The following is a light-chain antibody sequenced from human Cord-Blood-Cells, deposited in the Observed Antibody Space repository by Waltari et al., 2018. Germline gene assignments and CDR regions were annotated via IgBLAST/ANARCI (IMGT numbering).Light chain of an antibody. V-gene: IGKV4-1*01. CDR3: QQYYSTPLFT. J-gene: IGKJ3*01. CDR1: QSVLYSSNNKNY. CDR2: WAS. Sequence: DIVMTQSPDSLAVSLGERATINCKSSQSVLYSSNNKNYLAGYQQKPGQPPKLLIYWASTREYGVPDRFSGSGSGTDFTLTISSLQAEDVAVYYCQQYYSTPLFTFGPGTKVDIK.